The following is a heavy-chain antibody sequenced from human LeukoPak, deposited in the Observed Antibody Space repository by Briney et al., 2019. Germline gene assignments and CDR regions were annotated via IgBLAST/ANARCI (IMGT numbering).Heavy chain of an antibody. J-gene: IGHJ4*02. CDR3: AKEGRSSSSWRPASSFFDY. V-gene: IGHV3-23*01. Sequence: GGSLRLSCAASGFTFSSYAMSWVRQAPGKGLEWVSAISGSGGSTYYADSVKGRFTISRDNSKNTLYLQMNSLRAEDTAVYYCAKEGRSSSSWRPASSFFDYWGQGTLVTVSS. CDR2: ISGSGGST. D-gene: IGHD6-6*01. CDR1: GFTFSSYA.